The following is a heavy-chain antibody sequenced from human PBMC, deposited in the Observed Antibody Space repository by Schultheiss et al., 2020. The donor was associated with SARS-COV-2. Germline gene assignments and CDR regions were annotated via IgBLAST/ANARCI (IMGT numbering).Heavy chain of an antibody. Sequence: SFPFYGETWTREGSSGVRQAPGQGLEWMGWISAYNANTDFAQKFQGRVTLTADTSTSTAYMELRSLRSDDTAVYFCARNGAARDGSGFFFGFWGQGTLVTVSS. D-gene: IGHD3-22*01. J-gene: IGHJ4*02. CDR2: ISAYNANT. V-gene: IGHV1-18*01. CDR1: GETWTREG. CDR3: ARNGAARDGSGFFFGF.